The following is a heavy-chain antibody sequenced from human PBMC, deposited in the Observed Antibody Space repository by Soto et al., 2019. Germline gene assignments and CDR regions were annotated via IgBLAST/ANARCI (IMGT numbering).Heavy chain of an antibody. V-gene: IGHV3-53*02. CDR2: IYSGGST. Sequence: EVQLVETGGGLIQPGGSLRLSCAASGFTVSDNYMNWVRQAPGKGLKWVSVIYSGGSTYYTDSVKGRFTISRDNSKNTLYLQMNSLRAEDTAVYYCARGYPTGGNGLDVWGQGTTVTVSS. CDR1: GFTVSDNY. J-gene: IGHJ6*02. D-gene: IGHD2-15*01. CDR3: ARGYPTGGNGLDV.